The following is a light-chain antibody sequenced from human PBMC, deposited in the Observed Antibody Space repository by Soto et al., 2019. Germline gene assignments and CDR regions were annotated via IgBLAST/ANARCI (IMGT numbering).Light chain of an antibody. CDR3: QQWRA. J-gene: IGKJ1*01. Sequence: EIVLTPSPGTLSLSPGERATLSCRARQSVSSSYLAWYQQKPGQAPRLLIYGASSRATGIPDRFSGSGSGTDFTLTISRLEPEDFAVYYCQQWRAFGQGTKVEIK. CDR1: QSVSSSY. V-gene: IGKV3-20*01. CDR2: GAS.